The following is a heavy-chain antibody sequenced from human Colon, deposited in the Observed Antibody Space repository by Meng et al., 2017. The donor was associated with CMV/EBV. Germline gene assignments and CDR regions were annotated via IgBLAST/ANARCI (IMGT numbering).Heavy chain of an antibody. V-gene: IGHV1-2*02. D-gene: IGHD2-2*01. CDR3: ARDRSGLRYCSSTSCLSYGMDV. J-gene: IGHJ6*02. Sequence: ASVKVSCKASGYTFISYGISWVRQAPGQGLEWMGWINPNRGGTNYAQNFQGRVTMTRDTAISTVYMDLSSLKSDDTAVYYCARDRSGLRYCSSTSCLSYGMDVWGQGTTVTVSS. CDR1: GYTFISYG. CDR2: INPNRGGT.